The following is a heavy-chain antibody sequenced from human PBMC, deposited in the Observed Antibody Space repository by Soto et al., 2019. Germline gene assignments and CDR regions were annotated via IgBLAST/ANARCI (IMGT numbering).Heavy chain of an antibody. D-gene: IGHD2-2*01. CDR1: GFTFSSYA. J-gene: IGHJ4*02. Sequence: GGSLRLSCAASGFTFSSYAMSWVRQAPGKGLEWVSAISGSGGSTYYADSVKGRFTISRDNSKNTLYLQMNSLRAEDTAVYYCAKANQGYCSSTSCSRCSDYWGQGTLVTVSS. CDR3: AKANQGYCSSTSCSRCSDY. V-gene: IGHV3-23*01. CDR2: ISGSGGST.